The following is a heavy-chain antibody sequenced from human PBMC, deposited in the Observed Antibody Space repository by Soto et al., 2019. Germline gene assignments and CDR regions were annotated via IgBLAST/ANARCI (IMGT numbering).Heavy chain of an antibody. Sequence: QVQLVQSGVEVKKPGASVKVSCKASGYTFTDYRMIWVRQAPGQGLEWMGIINPSGGSTNYAPNFQGRGTLTRDSFTSTVYMELSNLRSEDTAVYYCARPAGRLANWFDPWGQGTLVTVSS. J-gene: IGHJ5*02. V-gene: IGHV1-46*01. CDR2: INPSGGST. D-gene: IGHD6-6*01. CDR1: GYTFTDYR. CDR3: ARPAGRLANWFDP.